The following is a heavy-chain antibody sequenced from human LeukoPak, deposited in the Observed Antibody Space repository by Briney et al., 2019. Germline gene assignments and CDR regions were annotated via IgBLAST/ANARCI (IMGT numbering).Heavy chain of an antibody. D-gene: IGHD2-8*02. Sequence: GGSLRLSCEASGFIFSSSVLHWVRQAPGKGLEWVSYISSSSSTIYYADSVKGRFTISRDNAKNSLYLQMNSLRDEDTAVYYCARDLGGVTDYWGQGTLVTVSS. CDR2: ISSSSSTI. V-gene: IGHV3-48*02. J-gene: IGHJ4*02. CDR3: ARDLGGVTDY. CDR1: GFIFSSSV.